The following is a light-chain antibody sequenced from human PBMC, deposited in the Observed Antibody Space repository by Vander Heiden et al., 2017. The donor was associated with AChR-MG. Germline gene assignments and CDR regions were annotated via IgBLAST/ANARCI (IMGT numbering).Light chain of an antibody. Sequence: EIVLTQSTGTLSLSPGERATLSCRASQGVSGSYLAWYQHRPGQAPRLLIYGASSRATGIPDRFSGSGSGTDFTLTISRLEPEDFAVYYCQQYGNSLRTFGQGTKVEIK. CDR3: QQYGNSLRT. J-gene: IGKJ1*01. V-gene: IGKV3-20*01. CDR1: QGVSGSY. CDR2: GAS.